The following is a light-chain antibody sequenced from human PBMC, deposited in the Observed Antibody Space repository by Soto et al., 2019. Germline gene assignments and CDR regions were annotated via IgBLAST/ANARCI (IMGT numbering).Light chain of an antibody. CDR2: DAS. V-gene: IGKV1-5*01. CDR1: ENINSY. Sequence: DIPMTQSPSTLSGSVGERVTIYSRASENINSYLAWYQQRPGKAPKLMISDASSLESGVPSRFSGSGSGTEFTLTIRSLQPDDFATYFCQQYNSYSRTLGQGTKVDIK. J-gene: IGKJ1*01. CDR3: QQYNSYSRT.